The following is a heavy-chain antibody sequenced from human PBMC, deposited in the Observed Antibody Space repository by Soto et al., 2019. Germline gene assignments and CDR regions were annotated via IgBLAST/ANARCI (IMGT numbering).Heavy chain of an antibody. CDR3: AKEGQLGY. Sequence: SVKVSSEASGDSITSSGFSWVRQAPGQGLEWMGWISGYNGNTNYAERLQGRVTMTTDTSTSTAYMELKSLRYDDTAVYYCAKEGQLGYWGQGTPVPVSS. V-gene: IGHV1-18*01. CDR2: ISGYNGNT. J-gene: IGHJ4*02. D-gene: IGHD6-6*01. CDR1: GDSITSSG.